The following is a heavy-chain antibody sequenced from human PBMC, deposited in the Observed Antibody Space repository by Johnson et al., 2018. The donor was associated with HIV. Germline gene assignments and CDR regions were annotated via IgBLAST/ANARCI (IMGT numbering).Heavy chain of an antibody. Sequence: QVQLVESGGGLVKPGGSLRLSCAASGFNFNDNYMAWIRQAPGKGLEWVSYISSSGSTIYYADSVKGRFTISRDNAKNSLYLQMNSLRAEDTAVYYCAREGIIPTAAAVGPPVDLDFWGQGTTVTVAS. D-gene: IGHD4-17*01. CDR3: AREGIIPTAAAVGPPVDLDF. V-gene: IGHV3-11*04. CDR2: ISSSGSTI. CDR1: GFNFNDNY. J-gene: IGHJ3*01.